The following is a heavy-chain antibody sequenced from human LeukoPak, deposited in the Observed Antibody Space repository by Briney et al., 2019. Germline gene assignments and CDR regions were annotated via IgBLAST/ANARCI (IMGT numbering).Heavy chain of an antibody. J-gene: IGHJ6*02. Sequence: QSGGSLRLSCAASGFTFSSYAMSWVRQAPGKGLEWVSAISGSGGSTYYADSVKGRFTISRDNSKNTLYLQMNSLRAEDTAVYYCARDISGWYSGGYFRMDVWGQGTTVTVSS. CDR3: ARDISGWYSGGYFRMDV. CDR1: GFTFSSYA. CDR2: ISGSGGST. D-gene: IGHD6-19*01. V-gene: IGHV3-23*01.